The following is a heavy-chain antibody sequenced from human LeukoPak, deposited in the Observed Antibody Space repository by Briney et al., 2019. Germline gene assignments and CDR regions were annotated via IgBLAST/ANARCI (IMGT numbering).Heavy chain of an antibody. Sequence: GRSLRLSCAASGFTFSSYGMHWVRQAPGKGLEWVVVIWYDGSNKYYANSVKGRFTISRDNSKNTLYLQMNSLRAEDTAVYYRARGVGANYYYMDVWGKGTTVTGS. J-gene: IGHJ6*03. CDR1: GFTFSSYG. CDR2: IWYDGSNK. D-gene: IGHD1-26*01. CDR3: ARGVGANYYYMDV. V-gene: IGHV3-33*01.